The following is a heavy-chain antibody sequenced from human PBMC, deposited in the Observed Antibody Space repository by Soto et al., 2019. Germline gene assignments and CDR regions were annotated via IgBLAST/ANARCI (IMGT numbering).Heavy chain of an antibody. CDR1: GGSISSGGYS. Sequence: QLQLQESGSGLVKPSQTLSLTCAVSGGSISSGGYSWSWIRQPPGKGLEWMGYIYHSGSTYYNPSLQRRVTPSADRSQHQFSLNLSSVTAADTAVYYCASVPDYWGQGTLVTVSS. D-gene: IGHD2-2*01. V-gene: IGHV4-30-2*01. CDR2: IYHSGST. J-gene: IGHJ4*02. CDR3: ASVPDY.